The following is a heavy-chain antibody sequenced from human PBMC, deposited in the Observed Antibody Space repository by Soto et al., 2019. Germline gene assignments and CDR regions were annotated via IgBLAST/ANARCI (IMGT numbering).Heavy chain of an antibody. V-gene: IGHV3-74*01. Sequence: GGSLRLSCAASGFAFSTYWIHWVRQAPGKGLLWVSRLNGDGRSTSYADSVKGRFTISRDNTKNTVYLEMNSLRAEDTGVYYCARDKSYTMDVWGQGTTVTVSS. J-gene: IGHJ6*02. CDR2: LNGDGRST. CDR1: GFAFSTYW. D-gene: IGHD4-4*01. CDR3: ARDKSYTMDV.